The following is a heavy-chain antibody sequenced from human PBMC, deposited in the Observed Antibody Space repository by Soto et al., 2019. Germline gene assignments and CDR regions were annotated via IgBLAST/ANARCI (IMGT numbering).Heavy chain of an antibody. CDR2: IDPSDSYT. CDR3: AKTYYYGSGKYRDAFDI. Sequence: GESLKISCKGSGYSFTSNWISWGRQMPGKGLEWMGRIDPSDSYTNYSPSFQGHVTISADKSISTAYLQWSSLKASDTAMYYCAKTYYYGSGKYRDAFDIWGQGTMVTVSS. D-gene: IGHD3-10*01. V-gene: IGHV5-10-1*01. CDR1: GYSFTSNW. J-gene: IGHJ3*02.